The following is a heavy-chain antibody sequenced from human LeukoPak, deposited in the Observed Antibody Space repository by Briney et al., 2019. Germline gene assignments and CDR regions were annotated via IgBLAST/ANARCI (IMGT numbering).Heavy chain of an antibody. CDR1: GYSFTSYW. CDR2: IDPSDSYT. Sequence: GASLRISCKGSGYSFTSYWISWVRQMPGKGLEWMGRIDPSDSYTNYSPSFQGHVTISADKSISTAYLQWSSLKASDTDMYYCAREPIVVVVAATHWFDPWGQGTLVTVSS. V-gene: IGHV5-10-1*01. D-gene: IGHD2-15*01. J-gene: IGHJ5*02. CDR3: AREPIVVVVAATHWFDP.